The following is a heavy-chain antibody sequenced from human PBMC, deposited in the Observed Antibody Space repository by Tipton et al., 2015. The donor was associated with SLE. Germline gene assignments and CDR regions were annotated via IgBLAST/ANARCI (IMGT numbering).Heavy chain of an antibody. CDR1: GFTFSSYS. CDR2: ISNSSSYI. Sequence: GSLRLSCAASGFTFSSYSMNWVRQAPGKGLEWVSSISNSSSYIYYADSVKGRFTISRDNAKNSPYLQMNSLKTEDTAVYYCTTDSLQTTLTNEPDHWGQGTLVTVSS. J-gene: IGHJ4*02. CDR3: TTDSLQTTLTNEPDH. D-gene: IGHD4-17*01. V-gene: IGHV3-21*03.